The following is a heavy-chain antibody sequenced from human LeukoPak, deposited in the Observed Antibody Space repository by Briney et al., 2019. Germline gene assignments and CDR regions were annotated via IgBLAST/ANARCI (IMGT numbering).Heavy chain of an antibody. J-gene: IGHJ3*02. V-gene: IGHV4-59*08. CDR2: IYCSGST. Sequence: SETLSLTCTVSGGSISSYYWSWIRQPPGKGLEWIGYIYCSGSTNYNPSLKSRVTISVDTSKNQFSLKLSSVTAADTAVYYCARPASMGAFDIWGQGTMVTVSS. CDR1: GGSISSYY. CDR3: ARPASMGAFDI. D-gene: IGHD2-8*01.